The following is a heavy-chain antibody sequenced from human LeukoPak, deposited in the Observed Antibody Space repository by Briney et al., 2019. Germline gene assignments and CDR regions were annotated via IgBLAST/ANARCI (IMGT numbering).Heavy chain of an antibody. V-gene: IGHV3-21*01. CDR3: ARDSFSYGRGDY. D-gene: IGHD1-26*01. J-gene: IGHJ4*02. CDR1: GFTFSSYS. CDR2: ISSSSSYI. Sequence: GGSLRLSCAASGFTFSSYSMNWVRQAPGKGLEWVSSISSSSSYIYYADSVKGRFTISRDNAKNSLYLQMNSLRAEDTAVYYYARDSFSYGRGDYWGQGTLVTVSS.